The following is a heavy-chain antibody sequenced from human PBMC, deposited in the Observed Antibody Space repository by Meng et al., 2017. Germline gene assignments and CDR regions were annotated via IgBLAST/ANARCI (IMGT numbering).Heavy chain of an antibody. CDR1: GFTFSSYA. Sequence: GESLKISCAASGFTFSSYAMHWVRQAPGKGLEWVAVISYDGSNKYYADSVKGRFTISRDNSKNTLYLQMNSLRAEDTAVYYCARDQGATTVVMWGYFDYWGQGTLVIVSS. J-gene: IGHJ4*02. V-gene: IGHV3-30*04. D-gene: IGHD4-23*01. CDR2: ISYDGSNK. CDR3: ARDQGATTVVMWGYFDY.